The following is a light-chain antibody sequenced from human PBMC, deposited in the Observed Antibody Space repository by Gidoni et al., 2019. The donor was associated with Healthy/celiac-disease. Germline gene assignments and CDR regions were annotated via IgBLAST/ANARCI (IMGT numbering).Light chain of an antibody. V-gene: IGKV1-39*01. CDR2: AAS. Sequence: DIQMTQSPSSLSASVGDRVTITCRASQSISSYLNWYQQKPGKAPKLLIYAASSLKSGVPSRFSGSRSGTDFTLTISSLQPEDFATYYCQQSYSTPFTFGGGTKVEIK. CDR1: QSISSY. CDR3: QQSYSTPFT. J-gene: IGKJ4*01.